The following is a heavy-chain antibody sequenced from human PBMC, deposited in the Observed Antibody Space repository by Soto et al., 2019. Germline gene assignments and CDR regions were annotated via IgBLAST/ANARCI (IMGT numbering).Heavy chain of an antibody. J-gene: IGHJ4*02. CDR1: GYTFTSYH. V-gene: IGHV1-18*01. CDR2: ISAYNTNT. CDR3: ARDTPPTAY. Sequence: QVQLVQSGAEVKKPGASVKVSCKTSGYTFTSYHISWVRQAPGQGLEWMGWISAYNTNTNYAQKFQGRVTMTTDTLPSTAYMELSSLRSDDTAVYYCARDTPPTAYWGQGTLVTVSS.